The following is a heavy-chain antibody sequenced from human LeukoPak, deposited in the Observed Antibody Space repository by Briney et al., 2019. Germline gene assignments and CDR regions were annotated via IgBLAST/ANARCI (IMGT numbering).Heavy chain of an antibody. CDR2: ISTYNGNT. V-gene: IGHV1-18*01. Sequence: ASVKVSCKTSGYTFTSYGVSWVRQAPGQGLEWMGWISTYNGNTNYAQNFQGRVTMTTDTSTSTAYMELRSLRSDDTVVYYCARDLTIAAAGTYGYWGQRGHVGVSS. J-gene: IGHJ4*02. D-gene: IGHD6-13*01. CDR1: GYTFTSYG. CDR3: ARDLTIAAAGTYGY.